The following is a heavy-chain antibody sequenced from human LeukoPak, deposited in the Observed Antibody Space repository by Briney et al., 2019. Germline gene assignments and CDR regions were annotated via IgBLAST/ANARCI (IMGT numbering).Heavy chain of an antibody. D-gene: IGHD4-17*01. Sequence: ASVKVSCKASGYTFTSYGISWVRQAPGQGLEWMGWISAYNGNTNYAQKLQGRATMTTDTSTSTAYMELRSLRSDDTAVYYRARDRFTRGVTTYLFDYWGQGTLVTVSS. CDR1: GYTFTSYG. CDR2: ISAYNGNT. V-gene: IGHV1-18*01. J-gene: IGHJ4*02. CDR3: ARDRFTRGVTTYLFDY.